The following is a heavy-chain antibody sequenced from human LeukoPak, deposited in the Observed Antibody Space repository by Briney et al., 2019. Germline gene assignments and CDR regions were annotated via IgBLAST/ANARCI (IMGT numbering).Heavy chain of an antibody. V-gene: IGHV4-59*05. CDR2: IYYSGST. CDR3: VRGDIVVVPAATWFDP. D-gene: IGHD2-2*01. CDR1: GGSISSYY. J-gene: IGHJ5*02. Sequence: SETLSLTCTVSGGSISSYYWSWIRQPPGKGLEWIGSIYYSGSTYYNPSLKSRVTISVDTSKNQFSLKLSSVTAADTAVYYCVRGDIVVVPAATWFDPWGQGTLVTVSS.